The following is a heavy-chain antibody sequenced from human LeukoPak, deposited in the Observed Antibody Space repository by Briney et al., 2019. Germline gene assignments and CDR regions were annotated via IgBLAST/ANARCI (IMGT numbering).Heavy chain of an antibody. CDR2: ISGSGGST. D-gene: IGHD3-10*01. V-gene: IGHV3-23*01. CDR3: AKDNTVRGVHSLDY. CDR1: GFTFSSYA. J-gene: IGHJ4*02. Sequence: PGGSLRLSCAASGFTFSSYAMSWVRQAPGKGLEWVSAISGSGGSTYYADSVKGRFTISRDNSKNTLYLQMNSLRAEDTAVYYCAKDNTVRGVHSLDYWGQGTLVTVSS.